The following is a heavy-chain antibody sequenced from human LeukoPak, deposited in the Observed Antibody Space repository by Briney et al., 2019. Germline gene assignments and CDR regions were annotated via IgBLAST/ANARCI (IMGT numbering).Heavy chain of an antibody. V-gene: IGHV4-39*01. Sequence: SETLSLTCTVSGGSISSSSYYWGWIRQPPGKGLEWIGSIYYSGSTYYNPSLKSRVTISVDTSKNQFSLKLSSVTAADTAVYYCASSSCSSTSCYGDAFDIWGQGTMVTVSS. D-gene: IGHD2-2*01. CDR3: ASSSCSSTSCYGDAFDI. CDR2: IYYSGST. J-gene: IGHJ3*02. CDR1: GGSISSSSYY.